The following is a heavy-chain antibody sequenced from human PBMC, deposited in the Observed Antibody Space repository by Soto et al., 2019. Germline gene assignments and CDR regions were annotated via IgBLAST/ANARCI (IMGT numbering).Heavy chain of an antibody. CDR1: GFTSSRYG. CDR3: AVWGHIVPVAPNDFDH. D-gene: IGHD3-16*01. V-gene: IGHV3-74*01. CDR2: ISPDGDSK. J-gene: IGHJ4*02. Sequence: GGSLRLSCAASGFTSSRYGMNWVRQTPWNGLMWVSRISPDGDSKSYADSVEGRFTVSIDTAKNTRYLQMNSLRSADAAMHHLAVWGHIVPVAPNDFDHWGKGNLVTVSS.